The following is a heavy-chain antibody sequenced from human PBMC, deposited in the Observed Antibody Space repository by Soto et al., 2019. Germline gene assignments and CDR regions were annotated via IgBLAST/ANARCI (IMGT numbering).Heavy chain of an antibody. J-gene: IGHJ4*02. Sequence: PSATLSFTCTVSGGSISSGDYYWSWIRQPPGKGLEWIGYIYYSGSTYYDPSLKSRVTISVDTSKNQFSLELTSVTAADTAVYFCARTLPSGCSDSWGQGTLVTV. D-gene: IGHD6-19*01. CDR2: IYYSGST. CDR1: GGSISSGDYY. V-gene: IGHV4-30-4*02. CDR3: ARTLPSGCSDS.